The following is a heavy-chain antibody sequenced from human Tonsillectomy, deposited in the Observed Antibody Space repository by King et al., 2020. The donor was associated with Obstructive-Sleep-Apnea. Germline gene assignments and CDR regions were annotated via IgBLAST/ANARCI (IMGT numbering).Heavy chain of an antibody. D-gene: IGHD3-22*01. CDR2: ISTDGSNK. J-gene: IGHJ4*02. CDR1: GFTFSSYG. V-gene: IGHV3-30*18. CDR3: AKGNYHESSGYIDY. Sequence: VQLVESGGGVVHPGRSLRLSCAASGFTFSSYGMHWVRQAPGKGLEWVAVISTDGSNKYYGDSVKGRFTISRDKSKNTLNLQMNSLRAEDTAVYYCAKGNYHESSGYIDYWGQGTLVTVSS.